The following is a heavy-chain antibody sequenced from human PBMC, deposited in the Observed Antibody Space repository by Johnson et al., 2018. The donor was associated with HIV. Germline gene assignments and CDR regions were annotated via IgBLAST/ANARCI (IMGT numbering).Heavy chain of an antibody. V-gene: IGHV3-23*04. J-gene: IGHJ3*02. CDR1: GFTFSSYA. Sequence: MLLVESGGGLVQPGGSLRLSCAASGFTFSSYAMSWVRQAPGKGLEWVSAISGSGGSTYYADSVKGRFTISRDNSKNTLHLQMNSLRAEDTAVYYCDLKQLVTLDAAYYIWGQGTMFTVSS. D-gene: IGHD6-13*01. CDR3: DLKQLVTLDAAYYI. CDR2: ISGSGGST.